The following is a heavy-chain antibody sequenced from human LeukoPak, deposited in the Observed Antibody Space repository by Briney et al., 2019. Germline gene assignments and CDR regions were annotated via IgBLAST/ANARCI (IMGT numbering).Heavy chain of an antibody. J-gene: IGHJ4*02. CDR1: GFTFSTYS. CDR3: ARDLRAAY. D-gene: IGHD3-16*01. V-gene: IGHV3-30-3*01. CDR2: ISYDGSNK. Sequence: PGGSLRLSCAASGFTFSTYSIHRVRQAPGKGLEWVAVISYDGSNKYYADSVKGRFTISRDNSKNTLYLQMNSLRAEDTAVYYCARDLRAAYWGQGTLVTVSS.